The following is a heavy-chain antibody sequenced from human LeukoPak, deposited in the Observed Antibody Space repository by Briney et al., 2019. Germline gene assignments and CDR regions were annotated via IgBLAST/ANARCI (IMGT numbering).Heavy chain of an antibody. Sequence: PSETLPLTCTVSGGSISSYYWSWIRQSPGKGLEWIGYIYSSGSTNYKSSLKSRVTISVDTSKNQFSLKLSSVTAADTAVYYCARHSGAQGFDYWGQGTQVTVSS. CDR1: GGSISSYY. V-gene: IGHV4-59*08. J-gene: IGHJ4*02. CDR3: ARHSGAQGFDY. D-gene: IGHD3-10*01. CDR2: IYSSGST.